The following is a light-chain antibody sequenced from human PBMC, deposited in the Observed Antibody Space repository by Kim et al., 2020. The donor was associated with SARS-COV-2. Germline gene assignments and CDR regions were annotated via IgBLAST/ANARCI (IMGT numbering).Light chain of an antibody. Sequence: SPGERATLSSSASQSVSSSYLAWYQQKPGQAPRLLIYAASSRATGIPDRFSGSGSGTDFTLTISRLEPEDFAVYYCQQYGSSPMYTFGQGTKLEI. J-gene: IGKJ2*01. V-gene: IGKV3-20*01. CDR1: QSVSSSY. CDR3: QQYGSSPMYT. CDR2: AAS.